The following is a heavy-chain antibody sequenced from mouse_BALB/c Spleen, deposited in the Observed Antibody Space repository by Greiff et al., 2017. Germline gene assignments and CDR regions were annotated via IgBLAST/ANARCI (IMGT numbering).Heavy chain of an antibody. V-gene: IGHV5-6-4*01. CDR1: GFTFSSYT. D-gene: IGHD2-14*01. CDR2: ISSGGSYT. CDR3: TRDWGYEDAMDY. Sequence: EVQGVESGGGLVKPGGSLKLSCAASGFTFSSYTMSWVRQTPEKRLEWVATISSGGSYTYYPDSVKGRFTISRDNAKNTLYLQMSSLKSEDTAMYYCTRDWGYEDAMDYWGQGTSVTVSS. J-gene: IGHJ4*01.